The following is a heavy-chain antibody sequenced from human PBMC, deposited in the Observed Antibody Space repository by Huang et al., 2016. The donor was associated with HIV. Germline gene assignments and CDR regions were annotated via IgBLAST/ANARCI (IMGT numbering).Heavy chain of an antibody. CDR1: GYVFTSYA. Sequence: QGQLVQSGAEMKKPGASVKLSCKASGYVFTSYAIHWLRRAPGQSLQWMGWINPGNGQILLSQHFQGRVTISRDTSINTVFLELSHLRPGDTAVYYCARAARGDGYQGAFDVWGQGTVVTASS. J-gene: IGHJ3*01. V-gene: IGHV1-3*01. D-gene: IGHD2-2*03. CDR2: INPGNGQI. CDR3: ARAARGDGYQGAFDV.